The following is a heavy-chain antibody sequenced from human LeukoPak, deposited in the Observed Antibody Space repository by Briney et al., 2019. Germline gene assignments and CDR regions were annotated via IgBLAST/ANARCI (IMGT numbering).Heavy chain of an antibody. D-gene: IGHD3-10*01. V-gene: IGHV4-34*01. Sequence: SETLSLTCTVSGNSFGDYYWSWIRQPPGKGLEWIGEINHSGSTNYNPSLKSRVTISVDTSKNQFSLKLSSVTAADTAVYYCARHRMVRGVIIKSGSTFDYWGQGTLVTVSS. CDR3: ARHRMVRGVIIKSGSTFDY. CDR1: GNSFGDYY. J-gene: IGHJ4*02. CDR2: INHSGST.